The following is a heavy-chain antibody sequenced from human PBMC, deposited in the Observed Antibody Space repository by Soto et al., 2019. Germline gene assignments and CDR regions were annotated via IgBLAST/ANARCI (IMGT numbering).Heavy chain of an antibody. V-gene: IGHV3-66*03. Sequence: EVQLVESGGGLIQPGGSLRLSCAASGFNFIRKYMIWVRQAPGKGLEWVSILYSGGTTYYADSVKGRFTISRDTSENTVYLQMNSLRVEDTAVYYCAKVREDLVLMVALDYWGQGTLVTVSS. CDR2: LYSGGTT. CDR3: AKVREDLVLMVALDY. J-gene: IGHJ4*02. D-gene: IGHD2-8*01. CDR1: GFNFIRKY.